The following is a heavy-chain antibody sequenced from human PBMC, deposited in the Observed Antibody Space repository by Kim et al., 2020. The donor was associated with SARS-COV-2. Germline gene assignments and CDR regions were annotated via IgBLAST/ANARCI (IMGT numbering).Heavy chain of an antibody. Sequence: GESLKISCKGSGYSFTSYWISWVRQMPGKCLEWMGRIDPSDSYTNYSPSFQGHVTISADKSISTAYLQWSSLKASDTAMYYCASDTGWGSGSYYKSAPEAFDIWGQGTMVTVSS. D-gene: IGHD3-10*01. CDR2: IDPSDSYT. J-gene: IGHJ3*02. CDR3: ASDTGWGSGSYYKSAPEAFDI. V-gene: IGHV5-10-1*01. CDR1: GYSFTSYW.